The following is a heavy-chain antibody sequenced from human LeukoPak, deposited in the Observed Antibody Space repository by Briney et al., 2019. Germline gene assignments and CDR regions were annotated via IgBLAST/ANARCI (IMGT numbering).Heavy chain of an antibody. V-gene: IGHV1-8*01. D-gene: IGHD3-22*01. Sequence: ASVKVSCKASGYAFTSYDINWVRQATGQGLEWMGWMNPNSGNTGYAQKFQGRVTMTRNTSISTAYMELSSLRSEDTAVYYCARLSGYYYDGAMRDYWGQGTLVTVSS. CDR1: GYAFTSYD. J-gene: IGHJ4*02. CDR2: MNPNSGNT. CDR3: ARLSGYYYDGAMRDY.